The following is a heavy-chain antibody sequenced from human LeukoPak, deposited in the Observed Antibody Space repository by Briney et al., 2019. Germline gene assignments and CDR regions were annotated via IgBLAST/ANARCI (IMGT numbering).Heavy chain of an antibody. J-gene: IGHJ6*02. CDR1: GCTFSDYY. CDR3: ARDSYCSGGSCYLSHYYGMDV. V-gene: IGHV3-11*01. D-gene: IGHD2-15*01. Sequence: GGALRLSRAPSGCTFSDYYMSWIRQAPGKGREWVSYISSSGGTIYYADSVKGRFTFPRDNAKNSLYLQMNSLRAEDTAVYYCARDSYCSGGSCYLSHYYGMDVWGQETTDTVSS. CDR2: ISSSGGTI.